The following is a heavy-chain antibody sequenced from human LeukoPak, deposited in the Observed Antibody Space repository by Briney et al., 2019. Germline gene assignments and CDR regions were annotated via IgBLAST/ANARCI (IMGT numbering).Heavy chain of an antibody. Sequence: GGSLRLSCAASGFTFDDYAMHWVRQAPGKGLEWVSGISWNSGSIGYADSVKGRFTISRDNAKNSLYLQMNSLRAEDTALYYCAKAMVRGVITGMDVWGQGTTVTVSS. J-gene: IGHJ6*02. CDR3: AKAMVRGVITGMDV. V-gene: IGHV3-9*01. CDR2: ISWNSGSI. CDR1: GFTFDDYA. D-gene: IGHD3-10*01.